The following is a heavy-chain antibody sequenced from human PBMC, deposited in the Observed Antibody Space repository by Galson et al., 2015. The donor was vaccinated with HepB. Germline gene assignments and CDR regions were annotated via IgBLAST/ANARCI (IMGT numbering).Heavy chain of an antibody. J-gene: IGHJ6*03. Sequence: SVKVSCKASGGTFSSYAISWVRQAPGQGLEWMGRIIPILGIANYAQKFQGRVTITADKSTSTAYMELSSLRSEDTAVYYCARGYSSGPLGGYYYYYYYMDVWGKGTTVTVSS. CDR3: ARGYSSGPLGGYYYYYYYMDV. V-gene: IGHV1-69*04. D-gene: IGHD6-19*01. CDR1: GGTFSSYA. CDR2: IIPILGIA.